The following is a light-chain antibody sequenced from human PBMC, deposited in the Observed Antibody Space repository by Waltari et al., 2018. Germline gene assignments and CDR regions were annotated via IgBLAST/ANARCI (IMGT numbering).Light chain of an antibody. CDR2: DAS. J-gene: IGKJ4*01. Sequence: EIVLTQSSPTLSLSTGESANLSCRASQSVSIYLAWYQQKPGQAPRLLIYDASNRANGIPARFSGSGSGTDFTLTISSLEPEDFAVYYCQQRSNWPLTFGGGTKVEIK. CDR3: QQRSNWPLT. V-gene: IGKV3-11*01. CDR1: QSVSIY.